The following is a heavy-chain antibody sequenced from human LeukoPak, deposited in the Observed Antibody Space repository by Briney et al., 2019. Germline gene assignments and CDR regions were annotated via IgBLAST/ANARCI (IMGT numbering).Heavy chain of an antibody. CDR3: ARHEGYSGGSHWFDP. CDR1: GYSFTSYW. J-gene: IGHJ5*02. V-gene: IGHV5-10-1*01. D-gene: IGHD6-13*01. Sequence: GESLKISCKGSGYSFTSYWISWVRQMPGKGLEWMGKIDPSDSYTNYSPSFQGHVTISADKSISTAYLQWSNLKASDTAMYYCARHEGYSGGSHWFDPWGQGTLVTVSS. CDR2: IDPSDSYT.